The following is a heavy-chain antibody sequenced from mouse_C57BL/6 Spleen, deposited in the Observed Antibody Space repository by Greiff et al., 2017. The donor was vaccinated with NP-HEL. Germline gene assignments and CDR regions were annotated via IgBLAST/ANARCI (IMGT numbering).Heavy chain of an antibody. D-gene: IGHD1-1*01. J-gene: IGHJ1*03. Sequence: VKLVESGAELARPGASVKMSCKASGYTFTSYTMHWVKQRPGQGLEWIGYINPSSGYTKYNQKFKDKATLTADKSSSTAYMQLSSLTSEDSAVYYCARGGTTVVADWYFDVWGTGTTVTVSS. CDR1: GYTFTSYT. CDR2: INPSSGYT. CDR3: ARGGTTVVADWYFDV. V-gene: IGHV1-4*01.